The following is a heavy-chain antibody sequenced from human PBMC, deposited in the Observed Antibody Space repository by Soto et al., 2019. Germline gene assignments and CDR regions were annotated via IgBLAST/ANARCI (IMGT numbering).Heavy chain of an antibody. V-gene: IGHV4-38-2*02. D-gene: IGHD1-1*01. CDR3: AREKVGTTFFDN. J-gene: IGHJ4*02. CDR2: IYPSVSS. CDR1: GFAISRGYY. Sequence: SETLSLTCSVSGFAISRGYYWSWVRQPPGKGLEWIGSIYPSVSSYHNPSLATRLRLSIDTSKNQFTLNLTSVAAADTALYFCAREKVGTTFFDNWGQGIQVTVS.